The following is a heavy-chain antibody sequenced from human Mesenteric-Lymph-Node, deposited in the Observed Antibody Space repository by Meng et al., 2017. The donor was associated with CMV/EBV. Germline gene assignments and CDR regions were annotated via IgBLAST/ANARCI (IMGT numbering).Heavy chain of an antibody. Sequence: LSLSCAASGFTFDDYGMTWVRQVPGKGLQWVSGINWNGGGTAYADSVKGRFTISRDNAKNSLYLQMNSLRAEDTALYYCARDRGGVSDYWGQGTLVTVSS. J-gene: IGHJ4*02. CDR3: ARDRGGVSDY. V-gene: IGHV3-20*04. CDR1: GFTFDDYG. D-gene: IGHD3-10*01. CDR2: INWNGGGT.